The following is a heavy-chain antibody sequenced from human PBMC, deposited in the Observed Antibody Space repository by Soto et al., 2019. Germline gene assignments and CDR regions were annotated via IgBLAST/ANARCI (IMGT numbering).Heavy chain of an antibody. D-gene: IGHD2-2*01. CDR3: ARSRFVLVPAAKHHDYGMDG. J-gene: IGHJ6*02. V-gene: IGHV4-4*02. CDR2: IYHSGST. Sequence: QVQLQESGPGLVKPSGTLSLTCAVSGGSISSSNWWSWVRQPPGKGLEWIGEIYHSGSTNYNPSLKSGVTISVDKSKNQFSLKLSSVTAADTAVYYCARSRFVLVPAAKHHDYGMDGWGQGTTVTVSS. CDR1: GGSISSSNW.